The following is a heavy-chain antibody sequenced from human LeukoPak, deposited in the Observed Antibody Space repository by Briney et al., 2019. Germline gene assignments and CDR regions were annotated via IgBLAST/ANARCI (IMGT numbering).Heavy chain of an antibody. CDR2: IYYSGST. J-gene: IGHJ4*02. D-gene: IGHD3-10*01. CDR1: DGSISSSTYY. CDR3: ARHRASRRNYYGSGSYYPFDY. V-gene: IGHV4-39*01. Sequence: SETLSLTCTVSDGSISSSTYYWGWIRQPPGKGLEWIGSIYYSGSTNYNPSLKSRVTISVDTSKNQFSLKLSSVTAADTAVYYCARHRASRRNYYGSGSYYPFDYWGQGTLVTVSS.